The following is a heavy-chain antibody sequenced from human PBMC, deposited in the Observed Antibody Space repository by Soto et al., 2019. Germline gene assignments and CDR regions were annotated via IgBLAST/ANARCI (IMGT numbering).Heavy chain of an antibody. J-gene: IGHJ4*02. Sequence: SGPTLVNPTEPLTLTCTFSGFSLSTSGMRVSWIRQAPGKALEWLARIDWDEDRFYSTSLKTRLTISKDTSKNQVVLTMTKMDPVDTATYYCARMRSDYDSSGLDYWGQGILVTGS. CDR1: GFSLSTSGMR. D-gene: IGHD3-22*01. CDR2: IDWDEDR. V-gene: IGHV2-70*04. CDR3: ARMRSDYDSSGLDY.